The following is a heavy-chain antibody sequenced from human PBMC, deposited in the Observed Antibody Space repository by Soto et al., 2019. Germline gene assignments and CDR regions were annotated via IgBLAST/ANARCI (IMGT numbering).Heavy chain of an antibody. V-gene: IGHV1-8*01. CDR3: ARAYTFGGVIALDAFDI. D-gene: IGHD3-16*02. J-gene: IGHJ3*02. CDR2: MNPNSGNT. CDR1: GYTFTSYD. Sequence: ASVKVSCKASGYTFTSYDINWVRQATGQGLEWMGWMNPNSGNTGYAQKFQGRVTMTRNTSISTAYMELSSLRSEDTAVYYCARAYTFGGVIALDAFDIWGQGTMVTVSS.